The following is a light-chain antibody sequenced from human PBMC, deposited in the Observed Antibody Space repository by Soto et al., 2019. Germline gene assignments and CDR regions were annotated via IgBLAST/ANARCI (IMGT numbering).Light chain of an antibody. CDR2: GAS. J-gene: IGKJ4*01. Sequence: EIVLTQSPGTLSLSPGERATLSCRASQSVSSSYLAWYQQKPGQAPRLLIYGASFRATGIPDRFSGSRSGTEFTLTISRLEPEDCALYYCQRYGSSALTFVGGTTVEIK. CDR1: QSVSSSY. V-gene: IGKV3-20*01. CDR3: QRYGSSALT.